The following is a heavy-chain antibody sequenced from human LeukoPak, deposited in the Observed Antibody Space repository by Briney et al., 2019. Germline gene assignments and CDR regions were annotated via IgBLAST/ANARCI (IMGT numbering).Heavy chain of an antibody. Sequence: ASVKVSCKASGYTFTGYYMHWVRQAPGQGLEWMGRINPKSGGTNYAQKFQGRVTMNRDTSISTAYMELSRLRSDDTAVYYCARLYNWNYFQPAGYWGQGTLVTVSS. CDR1: GYTFTGYY. CDR3: ARLYNWNYFQPAGY. J-gene: IGHJ4*02. D-gene: IGHD1-7*01. V-gene: IGHV1-2*06. CDR2: INPKSGGT.